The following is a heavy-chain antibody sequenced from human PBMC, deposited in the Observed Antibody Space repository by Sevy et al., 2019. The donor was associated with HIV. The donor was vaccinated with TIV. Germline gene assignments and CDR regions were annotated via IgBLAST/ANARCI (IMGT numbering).Heavy chain of an antibody. Sequence: SETLSLTCTVSVGSISSYYWSWIRQPPGKGLEWIGYIYYSGSTNYNPSLKSRVTISVDTSKSQFSLKLSSVTAADTAVYYCARERQLVLDYWGQGTLVTVSS. V-gene: IGHV4-59*01. CDR3: ARERQLVLDY. J-gene: IGHJ4*02. CDR2: IYYSGST. D-gene: IGHD6-13*01. CDR1: VGSISSYY.